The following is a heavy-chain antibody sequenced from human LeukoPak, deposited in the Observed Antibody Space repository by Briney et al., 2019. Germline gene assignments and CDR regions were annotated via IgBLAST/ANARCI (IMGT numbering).Heavy chain of an antibody. D-gene: IGHD4-17*01. CDR3: AKDNQAYGDSTYYYGMDV. V-gene: IGHV3-30*18. Sequence: GGSLRLSCAASGFTFSSYGMHWVRQAPGKGLEWVAVISYDGNNKYYVDSVKGRITISRDNSKNTLYLQMNSLSTEDTAVYYCAKDNQAYGDSTYYYGMDVWGQGTTVTVSS. CDR1: GFTFSSYG. CDR2: ISYDGNNK. J-gene: IGHJ6*02.